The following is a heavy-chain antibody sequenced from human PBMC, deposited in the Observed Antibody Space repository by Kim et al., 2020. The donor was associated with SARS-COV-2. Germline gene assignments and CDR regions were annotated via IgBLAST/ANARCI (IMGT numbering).Heavy chain of an antibody. D-gene: IGHD3-10*01. CDR2: INHSGST. V-gene: IGHV4-34*01. CDR3: ARNDYGSGSYYKLSYFDY. CDR1: GGSFSGYY. J-gene: IGHJ4*01. Sequence: SETLSLTCAVYGGSFSGYYWSWIRQPPGKGLEWIGEINHSGSTNYNPSLKSRVTISVDTSKNQFSLKLSSVTAADTAVYYCARNDYGSGSYYKLSYFDY.